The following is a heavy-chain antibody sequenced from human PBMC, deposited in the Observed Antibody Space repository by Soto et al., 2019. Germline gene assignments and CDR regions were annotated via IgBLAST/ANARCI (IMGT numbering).Heavy chain of an antibody. Sequence: SMRPSLAASVCPFISYAPSWVRQAPGKGLEWVSGISGSGDSTYYADSVKGRFTISRDNSKNTLYLQMNSLRAEDTAVYYCAKSTLVVLVIHEFDSWGQGTLVTVSS. J-gene: IGHJ4*02. CDR3: AKSTLVVLVIHEFDS. V-gene: IGHV3-23*01. D-gene: IGHD3-22*01. CDR2: ISGSGDST. CDR1: VCPFISYA.